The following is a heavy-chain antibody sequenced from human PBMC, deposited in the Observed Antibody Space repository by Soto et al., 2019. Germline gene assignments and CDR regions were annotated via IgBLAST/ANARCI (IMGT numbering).Heavy chain of an antibody. Sequence: ASVKVSCKASGGTFSSYAISWVRQAPGQGLEWMGIINPSGGSTSYAQKFQGRVTMTRDTSTSTVYMELSSLRSEDTAVYYCARVSRLERRTFDYWGQGTLVTVSS. CDR3: ARVSRLERRTFDY. CDR1: GGTFSSYA. V-gene: IGHV1-46*01. CDR2: INPSGGST. J-gene: IGHJ4*02. D-gene: IGHD1-1*01.